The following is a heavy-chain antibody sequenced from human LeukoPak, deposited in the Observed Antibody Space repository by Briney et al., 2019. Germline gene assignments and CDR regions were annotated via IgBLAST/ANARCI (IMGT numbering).Heavy chain of an antibody. J-gene: IGHJ4*02. CDR3: ARDLGGYYYDSHR. CDR2: ISSSSSYI. V-gene: IGHV3-11*06. D-gene: IGHD3-22*01. CDR1: GFTFSDYY. Sequence: GGSLRLSCAASGFTFSDYYMSWIRLAPGKGLEWVSSISSSSSYIYYADSVKGRFTISRDNAKNSLYLQMNSLRAEDTAVYYCARDLGGYYYDSHRWGQGTLVTVSS.